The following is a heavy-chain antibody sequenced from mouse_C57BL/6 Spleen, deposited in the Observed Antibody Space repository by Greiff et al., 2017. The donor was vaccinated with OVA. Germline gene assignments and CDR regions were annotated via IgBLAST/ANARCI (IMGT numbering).Heavy chain of an antibody. CDR2: IYPGSGST. D-gene: IGHD2-1*01. V-gene: IGHV1-55*01. CDR1: GYTFTSYW. CDR3: ARRIYYGNFRAMDY. Sequence: QVQLQQPGAELVKPGASVKMSCKASGYTFTSYWITWVKQRPGQGLEWIGDIYPGSGSTNYNEKFKSKATLTVDTSSSTAYMQLSSLTSEGSAVYYCARRIYYGNFRAMDYWGQGTSVTVSS. J-gene: IGHJ4*01.